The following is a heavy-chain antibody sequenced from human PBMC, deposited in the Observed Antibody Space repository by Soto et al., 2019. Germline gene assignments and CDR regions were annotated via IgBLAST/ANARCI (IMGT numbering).Heavy chain of an antibody. D-gene: IGHD6-6*01. J-gene: IGHJ4*02. Sequence: GGSLRLSCAASGFTFISYAMSWVRQAPGKGLEWVSAISGSGGSTYYADSVKGRFTISRDNSKNTLYLQMNSLRAEDTAVYYCAKVSSSSVRNYFDYWGQGTLVTVSS. CDR2: ISGSGGST. CDR3: AKVSSSSVRNYFDY. V-gene: IGHV3-23*01. CDR1: GFTFISYA.